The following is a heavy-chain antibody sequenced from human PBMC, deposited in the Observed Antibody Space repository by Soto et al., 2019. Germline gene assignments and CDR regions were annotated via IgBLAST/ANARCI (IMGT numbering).Heavy chain of an antibody. CDR3: ARDRIVVVPAAGYYYYYYGMDV. J-gene: IGHJ6*02. CDR2: ISSSSSYT. V-gene: IGHV3-11*06. CDR1: GFTFSDYY. D-gene: IGHD2-2*01. Sequence: KPGGSLRLSCAASGFTFSDYYMSWIRQAPGKGLEWVSYISSSSSYTNYADSVKGRFTISRDNAKNSLYLQMNSLRAEDTAVYYCARDRIVVVPAAGYYYYYYGMDVWGQGTMVTVSS.